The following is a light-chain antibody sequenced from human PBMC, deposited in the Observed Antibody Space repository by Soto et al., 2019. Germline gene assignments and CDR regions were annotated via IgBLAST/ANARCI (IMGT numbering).Light chain of an antibody. V-gene: IGLV2-23*02. CDR3: CSYAGRSTLV. CDR2: EVS. CDR1: SSDVGSFNF. Sequence: QSVLTQPASVSGSPGQSITISCTGTSSDVGSFNFVSWYQQHPGKAPKFMIYEVSKRPSGVSNRFSGSKSGNTATLTISGLQAEDEADYYCCSYAGRSTLVFGTGSKVTV. J-gene: IGLJ1*01.